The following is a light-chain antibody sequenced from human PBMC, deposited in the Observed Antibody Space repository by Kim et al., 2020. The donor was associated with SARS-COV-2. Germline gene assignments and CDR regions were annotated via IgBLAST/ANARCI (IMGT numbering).Light chain of an antibody. CDR3: QQSHTTPLLT. V-gene: IGKV1-39*01. CDR2: AAS. CDR1: QGIGTF. Sequence: DIQMTQSPSSLAASVGDRVTITCRASQGIGTFLNWYQQKPGKAPKLLIYAASTLQSGVPSRFSGSGSGTDFTLTITSLQPEDFATYYCQQSHTTPLLTFGGGTKVDIK. J-gene: IGKJ4*01.